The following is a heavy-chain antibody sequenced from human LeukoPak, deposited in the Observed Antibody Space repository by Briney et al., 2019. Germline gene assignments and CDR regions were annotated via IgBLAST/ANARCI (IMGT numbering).Heavy chain of an antibody. Sequence: GGSLRLSCADSGFTFITYTRNWVRQAPGKGLEWVSAIIGKSNTPYYADSVKGRFTISRDDSKNTVWLHMNSLRAEDTAVYYCAKDERPDAKWSIDYWGQGTLVTVSS. J-gene: IGHJ4*02. CDR1: GFTFITYT. V-gene: IGHV3-23*01. CDR2: IIGKSNTP. D-gene: IGHD1-14*01. CDR3: AKDERPDAKWSIDY.